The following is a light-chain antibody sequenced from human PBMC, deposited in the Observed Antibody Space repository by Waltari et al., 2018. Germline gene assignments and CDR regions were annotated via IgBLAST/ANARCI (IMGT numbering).Light chain of an antibody. J-gene: IGKJ3*01. CDR1: QNIRNF. CDR3: QQTYITPLI. Sequence: DIQVTQSPPSLSASVGDRVTITCRTSQNIRNFLNWYQQKPGKAPSLLIYAASNLQRGVPARFSGSGSGTDFTLTISSLQPEDFATYYCQQTYITPLIFCPGTSVDTK. V-gene: IGKV1-39*01. CDR2: AAS.